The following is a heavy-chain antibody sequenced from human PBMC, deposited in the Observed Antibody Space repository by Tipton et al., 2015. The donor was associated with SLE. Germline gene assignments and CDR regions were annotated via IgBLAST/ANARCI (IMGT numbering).Heavy chain of an antibody. J-gene: IGHJ6*03. Sequence: LRLSCTVSGGSISSSSYYWGWIRQPPGKGLEWIGSIYYSGSTYYNPSLKSRVTISVDTSKNQFSLKLSSVTAADTAVYYCARGRYSSSSVYYYYYMDVWGKGTTVTVSS. CDR2: IYYSGST. D-gene: IGHD6-6*01. V-gene: IGHV4-39*07. CDR1: GGSISSSSYY. CDR3: ARGRYSSSSVYYYYYMDV.